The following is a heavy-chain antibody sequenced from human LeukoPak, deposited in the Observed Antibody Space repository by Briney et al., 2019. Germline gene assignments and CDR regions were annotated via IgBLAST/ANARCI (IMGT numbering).Heavy chain of an antibody. J-gene: IGHJ4*02. CDR3: ARESPIPYYDFWSGYPLGY. V-gene: IGHV1-69*04. CDR1: GGTFSSYT. D-gene: IGHD3-3*01. CDR2: IIPILGIA. Sequence: ASVKVSCKASGGTFSSYTISWVRQAPGQGLEWMGRIIPILGIANYAQKFQGRATITADKSTSTAYMELSSLRSEDTAVYYCARESPIPYYDFWSGYPLGYWGQGTLVTVSS.